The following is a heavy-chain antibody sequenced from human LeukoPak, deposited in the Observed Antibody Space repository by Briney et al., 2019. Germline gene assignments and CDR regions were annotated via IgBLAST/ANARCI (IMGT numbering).Heavy chain of an antibody. J-gene: IGHJ4*02. CDR2: IYYSGST. CDR1: GGSISSSSYY. CDR3: ARVGTAMVLANPRDY. V-gene: IGHV4-39*07. Sequence: SETLSLTCTVSGGSISSSSYYWGWIRQPPGKGLEWIGSIYYSGSTYYNPSLKSRVTISVDTSKNQFSLKLSSVTAADTAVYYCARVGTAMVLANPRDYWGQGTLVTVSS. D-gene: IGHD5-18*01.